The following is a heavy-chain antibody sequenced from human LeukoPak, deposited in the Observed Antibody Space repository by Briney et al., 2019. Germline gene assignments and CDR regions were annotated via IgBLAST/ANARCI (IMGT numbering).Heavy chain of an antibody. CDR2: IYYSWST. D-gene: IGHD6-13*01. CDR1: VGSISSYY. Sequence: SETLSLPCTVSVGSISSYYSSCIRHPPGRGRECIGYIYYSWSTNYNPSLKSRVTISVDTSKKQFSLKLSSVTAADTAVYYCARARKVGSWYFDYWGQGTLVTVSS. CDR3: ARARKVGSWYFDY. V-gene: IGHV4-59*01. J-gene: IGHJ4*02.